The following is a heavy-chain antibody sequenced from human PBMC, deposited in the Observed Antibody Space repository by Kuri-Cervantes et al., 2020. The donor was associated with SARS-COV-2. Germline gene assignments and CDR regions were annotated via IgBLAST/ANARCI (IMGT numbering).Heavy chain of an antibody. D-gene: IGHD2-8*01. Sequence: GESLKISCAASGFTFSSYGMHWVRQAPGKGPEWVALIRYDGSKKYYADSVKGRFTISRDNSKNTLYLQMNSLRAEDTAVYYCAKGHCTNGVCLDYFDYWGQGTLVTVSS. J-gene: IGHJ4*02. CDR1: GFTFSSYG. CDR2: IRYDGSKK. V-gene: IGHV3-30*02. CDR3: AKGHCTNGVCLDYFDY.